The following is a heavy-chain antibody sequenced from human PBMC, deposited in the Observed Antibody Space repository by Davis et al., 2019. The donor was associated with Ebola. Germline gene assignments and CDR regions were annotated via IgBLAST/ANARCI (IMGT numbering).Heavy chain of an antibody. V-gene: IGHV1-18*01. CDR2: ISAYNGNT. Sequence: ASVKVSCKASGYTFTSYGISWVRQAPGQGLEWMGWISAYNGNTNYAQKLQGRVTMTTDTSTSTAYMELRSLRSDDTAVYYCARKVTPRDYDPAFDIWGQGTMVTVSS. CDR1: GYTFTSYG. J-gene: IGHJ3*02. D-gene: IGHD4-17*01. CDR3: ARKVTPRDYDPAFDI.